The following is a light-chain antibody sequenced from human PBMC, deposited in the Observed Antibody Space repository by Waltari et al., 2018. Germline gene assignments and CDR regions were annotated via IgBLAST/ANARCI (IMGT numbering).Light chain of an antibody. CDR3: SSYTSSSTGV. CDR1: SSDGGGYNY. J-gene: IGLJ2*01. V-gene: IGLV2-14*01. Sequence: QSALTQPASVSGSPGQSLTIACTGTSSDGGGYNYVSWYQQHPGKAPKLMIYEVSKRPSGVSHRFSGSKSGNTASLTISGLQAEDEADYYCSSYTSSSTGVFGGGTKLTVL. CDR2: EVS.